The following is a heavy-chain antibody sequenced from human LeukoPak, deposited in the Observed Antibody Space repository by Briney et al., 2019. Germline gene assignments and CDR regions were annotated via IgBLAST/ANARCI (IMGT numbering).Heavy chain of an antibody. CDR2: INPNSGGT. CDR3: ARVYFWRTWGSPGYDY. D-gene: IGHD3-3*01. V-gene: IGHV1-2*02. CDR1: GYTFTGYY. J-gene: IGHJ4*02. Sequence: ASVKVSCKASGYTFTGYYMHWVRQAPGQGLEWMGWINPNSGGTNYAQKFQGRVTMTRDTSISTAYMELSRLRSDDTAVYYCARVYFWRTWGSPGYDYWGQGTLVTVSS.